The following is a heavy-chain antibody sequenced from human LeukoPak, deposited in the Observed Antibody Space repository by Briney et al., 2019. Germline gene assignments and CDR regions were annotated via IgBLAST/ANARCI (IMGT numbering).Heavy chain of an antibody. CDR3: ARDLHCINGACTANWFDT. V-gene: IGHV4-31*03. J-gene: IGHJ5*02. D-gene: IGHD2-8*01. Sequence: SETLSLTRTVSGDSLSSGTNYWTWIRQHPGKALEWIGYIYYSGTTVYNPSLKSRVSMSVDTSTNQFSLTVNSVTAADTAVYFCARDLHCINGACTANWFDTWGPGILVTVSS. CDR2: IYYSGTT. CDR1: GDSLSSGTNY.